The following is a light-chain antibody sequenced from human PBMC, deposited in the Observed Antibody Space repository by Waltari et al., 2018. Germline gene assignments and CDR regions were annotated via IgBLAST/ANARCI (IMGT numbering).Light chain of an antibody. CDR3: QHYESLPVT. V-gene: IGKV3-20*01. CDR2: HAS. CDR1: QSISQY. Sequence: EIVLTQSPSTLALSPGERATLPCRASQSISQYLAWYQQKPGQAPRSLIYHASRSAAGIPDRFSGSGSGTDFSLTISRLEPEEFAVYYCQHYESLPVTFGQGTKVEIK. J-gene: IGKJ1*01.